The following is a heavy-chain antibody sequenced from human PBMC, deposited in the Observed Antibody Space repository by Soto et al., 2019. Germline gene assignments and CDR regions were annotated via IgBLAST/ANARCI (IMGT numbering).Heavy chain of an antibody. J-gene: IGHJ4*02. CDR1: GYTFTSSA. CDR3: ARGSGYDNFDY. V-gene: IGHV1-3*04. CDR2: ILTPNGNT. Sequence: QVQLVQSGVEEKKPGASVKVSCKASGYTFTSSAIHWVRQAPGQTFEWMGWILTPNGNTKYLQRFQGRVTITRDTSTSTAYKELSSLRSEDTAVYYCARGSGYDNFDYWGPGTLVTVSS. D-gene: IGHD5-12*01.